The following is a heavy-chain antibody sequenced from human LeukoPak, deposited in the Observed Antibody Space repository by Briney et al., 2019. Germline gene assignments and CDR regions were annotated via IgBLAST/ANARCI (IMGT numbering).Heavy chain of an antibody. CDR2: ISAYNGNT. J-gene: IGHJ5*02. V-gene: IGHV1-18*01. Sequence: ASVKVSCKASGYTFTSYGISWVRQAPGQGLEWMGWISAYNGNTNYAQKLQGRVTMTTDTSTSTAYMELRSLRSDDTAVYYCAIDLPQIGSRRGYWFDPWGQGTLVTVSS. D-gene: IGHD3-10*01. CDR1: GYTFTSYG. CDR3: AIDLPQIGSRRGYWFDP.